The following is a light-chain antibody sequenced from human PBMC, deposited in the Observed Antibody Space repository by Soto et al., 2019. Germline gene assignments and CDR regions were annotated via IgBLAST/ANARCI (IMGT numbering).Light chain of an antibody. J-gene: IGKJ5*01. CDR1: QNLHSF. CDR2: DGS. V-gene: IGKV3-11*01. CDR3: QQRTRWPMT. Sequence: EIVLTQSPATLSVSPEERVTLSCTASQNLHSFLNWYQQRPGQAPRPLIYDGSKRAAGVPGRISGDGSGTDYTLTISSLEPEDFAVYYCQQRTRWPMTFGQGTRLEI.